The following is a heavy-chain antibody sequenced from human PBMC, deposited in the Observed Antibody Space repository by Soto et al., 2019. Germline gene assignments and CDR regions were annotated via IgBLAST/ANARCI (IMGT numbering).Heavy chain of an antibody. CDR2: TYYRSKWYN. CDR3: ARADGELEPNPLFFDY. D-gene: IGHD1-1*01. V-gene: IGHV6-1*01. CDR1: GDSVSSNSAA. Sequence: SQTLSLTCAISGDSVSSNSAAWNWIRQSPSRGLEWLGRTYYRSKWYNDYAVSVKSRITINPDTSKNQFSLQLNSVTPEDTAVYYCARADGELEPNPLFFDYWGQGTLVTVSS. J-gene: IGHJ4*02.